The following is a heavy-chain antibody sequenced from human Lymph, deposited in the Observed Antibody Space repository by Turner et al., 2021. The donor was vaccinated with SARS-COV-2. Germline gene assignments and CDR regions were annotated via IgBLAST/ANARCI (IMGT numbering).Heavy chain of an antibody. V-gene: IGHV3-23*01. Sequence: VLLFVSGGGLVQPGGSLRLSCAASGFTFSSYAMSWVRQAKGKGLEWVSTIRSSGGSTYYADSVKGRFTISRDNSKNTLYLQMNRLRAEDTAIYYCAKDPNWYVLSAVDYWGQGTLVTVSS. D-gene: IGHD1-1*01. J-gene: IGHJ4*02. CDR3: AKDPNWYVLSAVDY. CDR2: IRSSGGST. CDR1: GFTFSSYA.